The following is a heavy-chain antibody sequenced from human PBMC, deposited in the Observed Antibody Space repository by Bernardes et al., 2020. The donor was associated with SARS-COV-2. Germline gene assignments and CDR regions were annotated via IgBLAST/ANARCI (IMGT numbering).Heavy chain of an antibody. V-gene: IGHV4-34*01. CDR1: GVSFSGYY. CDR2: INHSGST. CDR3: ARGTISGSSDF. D-gene: IGHD5-12*01. Sequence: SETLSLTCAVYGVSFSGYYGSWIRQPPGKGLEWIGEINHSGSTNYNPSLKSRVTMSVDTSKNQFSLQLSSVTAADAAVYYCARGTISGSSDFWGQGTLVTVSS. J-gene: IGHJ4*02.